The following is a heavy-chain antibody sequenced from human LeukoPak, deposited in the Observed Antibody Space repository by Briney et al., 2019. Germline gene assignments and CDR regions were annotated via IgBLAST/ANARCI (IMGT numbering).Heavy chain of an antibody. J-gene: IGHJ5*02. CDR1: GYTFTSNY. D-gene: IGHD2-15*01. CDR2: ISPSGGST. CDR3: ARELGYCSGGSRYGWFDP. Sequence: ASVKVSCKAFGYTFTSNYMHWVRQAPGQGPEWMGVISPSGGSTTYAQKFQGRVTLTRDMSTSTDYLELRSLRSDDTAVYYCARELGYCSGGSRYGWFDPWGQGTLVTVSS. V-gene: IGHV1-46*01.